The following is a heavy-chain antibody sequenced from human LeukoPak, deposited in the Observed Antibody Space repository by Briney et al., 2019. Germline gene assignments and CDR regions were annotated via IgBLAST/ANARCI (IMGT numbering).Heavy chain of an antibody. V-gene: IGHV3-74*01. D-gene: IGHD3-10*01. Sequence: GGSLRLSCAVSGFTFSNYWMHWVRHAPGKGLVWVSRLNSDGSSTIYADSVKGRFTISRDNAKNTLYLQMNSLRAEDTAVYYCARGLGGTGDHWGQGTLVTVSS. CDR3: ARGLGGTGDH. J-gene: IGHJ4*02. CDR1: GFTFSNYW. CDR2: LNSDGSST.